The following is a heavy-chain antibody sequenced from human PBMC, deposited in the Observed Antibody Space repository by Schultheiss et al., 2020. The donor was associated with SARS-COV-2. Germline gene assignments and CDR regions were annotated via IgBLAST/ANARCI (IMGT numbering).Heavy chain of an antibody. CDR2: IWYDGSNK. V-gene: IGHV3-33*08. Sequence: GGSLRLSCAASGFTFSSYGMHWVRQAPGKGLEWVAVIWYDGSNKYYADSVKGRFTISRDNAKNSLYLQMNSLRAEDTAVYYCASPLPLVGAYRHAFDIWGQGTMVTVSS. CDR3: ASPLPLVGAYRHAFDI. D-gene: IGHD1-26*01. CDR1: GFTFSSYG. J-gene: IGHJ3*02.